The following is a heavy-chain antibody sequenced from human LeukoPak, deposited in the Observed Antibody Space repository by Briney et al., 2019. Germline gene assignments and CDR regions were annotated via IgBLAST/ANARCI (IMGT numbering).Heavy chain of an antibody. D-gene: IGHD4-17*01. CDR1: GFTVRNTY. CDR2: IYSGGGT. Sequence: GGSLRLSCAASGFTVRNTYMNWVRQALGKGLEWVSVIYSGGGTYYADSVKGRFTISRDNSKNTLYLQMNSLRAEDTAVYYCVRDDRRYGDYGYFDYWGQGTLVTVSS. J-gene: IGHJ4*02. CDR3: VRDDRRYGDYGYFDY. V-gene: IGHV3-66*01.